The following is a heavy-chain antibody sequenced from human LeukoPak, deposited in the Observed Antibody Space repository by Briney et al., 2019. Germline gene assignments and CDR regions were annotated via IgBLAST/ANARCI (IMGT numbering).Heavy chain of an antibody. D-gene: IGHD1-7*01. V-gene: IGHV3-48*01. CDR3: ARSSRELGGYAPWEVMPPFDY. CDR2: ISSSSSII. CDR1: GFTFSSFS. Sequence: QSGGSLRLSCAASGFTFSSFSMNWVRQAPGKGLEWVSYISSSSSIIHYADSVKGRFTISRDNAKNSLYLQMNSLRAEDTAVYYCARSSRELGGYAPWEVMPPFDYWGQGTLVTVSS. J-gene: IGHJ4*02.